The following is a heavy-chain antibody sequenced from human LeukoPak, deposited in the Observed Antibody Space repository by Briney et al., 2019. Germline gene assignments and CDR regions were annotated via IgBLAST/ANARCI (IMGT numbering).Heavy chain of an antibody. Sequence: SETLSLTCAVYGGSFSGHYWSWIRQPPGKGLEWIGEINHSGSTNYNPSLKSRVTISVDTSKNQFSLKLSSVTAADTAVYYCARRYTYYYGSGSYQLDYWGQGTLVTVSS. CDR1: GGSFSGHY. D-gene: IGHD3-10*01. CDR3: ARRYTYYYGSGSYQLDY. J-gene: IGHJ4*02. CDR2: INHSGST. V-gene: IGHV4-34*01.